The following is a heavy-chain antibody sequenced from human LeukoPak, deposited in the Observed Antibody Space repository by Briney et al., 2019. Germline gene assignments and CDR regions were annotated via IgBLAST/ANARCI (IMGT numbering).Heavy chain of an antibody. V-gene: IGHV4-38-2*01. Sequence: SETLSLTCAVSGYSISSGYYWGWIRQPPGKGVEWIGSIYHSGSTYYNPSLKSRVTISVDTSKNQFSLKLSSVTAADTAVYYCARRVILYYDYWGQGTLVTVSS. J-gene: IGHJ4*02. D-gene: IGHD2/OR15-2a*01. CDR3: ARRVILYYDY. CDR2: IYHSGST. CDR1: GYSISSGYY.